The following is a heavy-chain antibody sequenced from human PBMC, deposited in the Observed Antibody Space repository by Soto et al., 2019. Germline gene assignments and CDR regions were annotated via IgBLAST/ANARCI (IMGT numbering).Heavy chain of an antibody. Sequence: QVQLVQSGAEVKKPGASVKVSCKTSGYTFTHYYIHWVRQAPGQGLEWVAIINPNGGSTNYAQNFRGRATLPIDTSTTTAYMELSSLRPEDTAVFYCARDLAAADQWGQGTLVTVSS. D-gene: IGHD6-25*01. V-gene: IGHV1-46*01. CDR2: INPNGGST. J-gene: IGHJ4*02. CDR3: ARDLAAADQ. CDR1: GYTFTHYY.